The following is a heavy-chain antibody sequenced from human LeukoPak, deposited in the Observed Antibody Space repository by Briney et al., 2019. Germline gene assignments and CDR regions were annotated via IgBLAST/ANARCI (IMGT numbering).Heavy chain of an antibody. CDR1: GYTLTELS. CDR3: ATEPRITGTKYYYYGMDV. V-gene: IGHV1-24*01. CDR2: FDPEDGET. Sequence: ASVKVSCKVSGYTLTELSMHWVRQAPGRRLESMGGFDPEDGETIYAQKFQGRVTMTEDTSTDTAYMELSSLRSEDTAVYYCATEPRITGTKYYYYGMDVWGQGTTVTVSS. D-gene: IGHD1-20*01. J-gene: IGHJ6*02.